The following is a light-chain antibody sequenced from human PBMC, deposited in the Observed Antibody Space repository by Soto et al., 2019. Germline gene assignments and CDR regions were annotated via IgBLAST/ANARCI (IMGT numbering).Light chain of an antibody. V-gene: IGKV1-33*01. CDR2: DAS. CDR3: QQFEDFPRAII. J-gene: IGKJ5*01. Sequence: DIQMTQSPSSLSASVGDRVTITCRASQDISTYLNWYQQKPGKAPKLLIYDASNLETGVPSRFSGSGSGTDFTFTISSLQPEDIATYYCQQFEDFPRAIIFGQGTRLEI. CDR1: QDISTY.